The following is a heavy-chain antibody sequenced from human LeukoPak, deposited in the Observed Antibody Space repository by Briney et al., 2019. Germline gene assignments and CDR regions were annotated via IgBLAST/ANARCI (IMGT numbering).Heavy chain of an antibody. V-gene: IGHV4-39*07. CDR3: ARGGYYYGSGSYLFSPSRRGPDYYYYYYMDV. CDR1: GGSISSSSYY. D-gene: IGHD3-10*01. J-gene: IGHJ6*03. Sequence: PSETLSLTCTVSGGSISSSSYYWGWIRQPPGKGLEWIGSIYYSGSTYYNPSLKSRVTISVDTSKNQFSLKLSSVTAADTAVYYCARGGYYYGSGSYLFSPSRRGPDYYYYYYMDVWGKGTTVTVSS. CDR2: IYYSGST.